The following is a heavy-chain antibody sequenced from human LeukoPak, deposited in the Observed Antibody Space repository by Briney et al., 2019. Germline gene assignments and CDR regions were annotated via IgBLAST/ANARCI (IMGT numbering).Heavy chain of an antibody. D-gene: IGHD2-15*01. J-gene: IGHJ5*01. CDR1: GFTFGIYA. V-gene: IGHV3-48*01. Sequence: PGGSLRLSCAASGFTFGIYAMNWVRQAPGKGLEWVSYIGPSGSNIYYADSVKGRFTISRDNAKDSLYLQMNSLRAEDTAVYYCARDIAHCSGDMCYNIRFDSGGQGTLVTVSS. CDR3: ARDIAHCSGDMCYNIRFDS. CDR2: IGPSGSNI.